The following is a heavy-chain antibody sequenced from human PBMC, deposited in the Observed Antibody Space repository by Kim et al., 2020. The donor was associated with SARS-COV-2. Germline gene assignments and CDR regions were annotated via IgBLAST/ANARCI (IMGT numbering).Heavy chain of an antibody. V-gene: IGHV3-7*01. CDR3: AVAGAGDFDI. J-gene: IGHJ3*02. Sequence: YNVDSVKGRFTISRDNAKKSLYLQLNRLRVEDTAMYYCAVAGAGDFDIWGQGTAVTVSS. D-gene: IGHD6-19*01.